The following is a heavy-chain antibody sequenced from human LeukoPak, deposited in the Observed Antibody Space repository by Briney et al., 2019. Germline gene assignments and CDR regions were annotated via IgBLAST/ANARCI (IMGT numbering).Heavy chain of an antibody. J-gene: IGHJ4*02. CDR3: ARDRGYYYDTYYFDY. Sequence: PGGSLRLSCAASGFTFSSYATHWVRQAPGKGLEWVAVISYDGSNKYYADSVKGRFTISRDNSKNTLYLQMNSLRAEDTAVYYCARDRGYYYDTYYFDYWGQGTLVTVSS. CDR2: ISYDGSNK. V-gene: IGHV3-30-3*01. CDR1: GFTFSSYA. D-gene: IGHD3-22*01.